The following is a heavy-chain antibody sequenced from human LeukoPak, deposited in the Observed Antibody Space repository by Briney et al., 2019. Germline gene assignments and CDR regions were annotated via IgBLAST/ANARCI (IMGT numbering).Heavy chain of an antibody. CDR3: AKGGGARNLGSLITMIAGSAFDFDY. Sequence: PGGSLRLSCAASGFTFSSYAMSWVRQAPGKGLEWVSAISGSGGSTYYADSVKGRFTISRDNSKNTLYLQMNSLRAEDTAVYYCAKGGGARNLGSLITMIAGSAFDFDYWGQGTLVTVSS. J-gene: IGHJ4*02. CDR1: GFTFSSYA. V-gene: IGHV3-23*01. CDR2: ISGSGGST. D-gene: IGHD3-22*01.